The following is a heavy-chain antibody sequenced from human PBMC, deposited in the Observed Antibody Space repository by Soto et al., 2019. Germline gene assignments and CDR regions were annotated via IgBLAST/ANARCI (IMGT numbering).Heavy chain of an antibody. D-gene: IGHD2-15*01. V-gene: IGHV1-18*01. J-gene: IGHJ5*02. Sequence: PMKVSCKSTGHTFTSYGIIWVRHAPGQGLEWMGWISAYNGNTNYAQELQGRVTMTTDTSTSTAYMELRSLRSDDTAVYYCAGFSNPVAQNWFDPWGQGTLVTVSA. CDR2: ISAYNGNT. CDR1: GHTFTSYG. CDR3: AGFSNPVAQNWFDP.